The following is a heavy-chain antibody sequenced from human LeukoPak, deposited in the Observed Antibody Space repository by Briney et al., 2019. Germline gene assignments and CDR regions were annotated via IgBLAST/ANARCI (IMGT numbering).Heavy chain of an antibody. Sequence: GGSLRLSCAASGFTFSSYEMNWVRQAPGKGLEWVSYISSGADSIYYADSVKGRFTIFRDNAKKSLYLQMNSLRAEDTAVYYCARDSIVRGADHYYYGLDVWGQGTTVTISS. V-gene: IGHV3-48*03. J-gene: IGHJ6*02. D-gene: IGHD3-10*01. CDR3: ARDSIVRGADHYYYGLDV. CDR2: ISSGADSI. CDR1: GFTFSSYE.